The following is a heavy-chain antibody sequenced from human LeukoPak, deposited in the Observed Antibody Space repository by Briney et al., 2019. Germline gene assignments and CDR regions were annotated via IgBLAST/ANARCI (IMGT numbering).Heavy chain of an antibody. J-gene: IGHJ3*02. CDR1: GGTFSSYA. Sequence: SVKVSCKASGGTFSSYAISWVRQAPGQGLEWMGGIIPIFGTANYAQKFQGRVTITADESTSTAYMELSSLRSEDTAVYYCARGGYDSSPWDIWGQGTMVTVSS. CDR3: ARGGYDSSPWDI. D-gene: IGHD3-22*01. CDR2: IIPIFGTA. V-gene: IGHV1-69*01.